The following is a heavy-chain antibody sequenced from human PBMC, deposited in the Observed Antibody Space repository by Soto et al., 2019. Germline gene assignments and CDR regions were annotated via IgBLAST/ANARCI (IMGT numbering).Heavy chain of an antibody. CDR2: INANSGNT. CDR3: ARVPAWGTMVRGVIPGYYYYGMDV. J-gene: IGHJ6*02. D-gene: IGHD3-10*01. V-gene: IGHV1-2*02. Sequence: ASVKVSCKASGYTFTGYYMHWVRQAPGQRLEWMGWINANSGNTKYSQKFQGRVTITRDTSASTAYMELSRLRSEDTAVYYCARVPAWGTMVRGVIPGYYYYGMDVWGQGTTVTAP. CDR1: GYTFTGYY.